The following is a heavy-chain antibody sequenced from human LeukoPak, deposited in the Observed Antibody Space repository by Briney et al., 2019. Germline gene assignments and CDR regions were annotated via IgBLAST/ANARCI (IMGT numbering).Heavy chain of an antibody. J-gene: IGHJ4*02. CDR1: GYTFTSYG. Sequence: ASVKVSCKASGYTFTSYGISWVRQAPGQGLEWMGWISAYNGNTNYAQKFQGRVTMTRDTSISTAYMELSRLRSDDTAVYSCARSGDCSSTSCYTSPGYWGQGTLVTVSS. CDR3: ARSGDCSSTSCYTSPGY. CDR2: ISAYNGNT. V-gene: IGHV1-18*01. D-gene: IGHD2-2*02.